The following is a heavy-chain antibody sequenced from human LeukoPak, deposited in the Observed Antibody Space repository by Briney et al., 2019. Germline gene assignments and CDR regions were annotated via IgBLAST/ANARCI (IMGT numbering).Heavy chain of an antibody. CDR3: ARDDYGDYRYYYYMDV. CDR1: GGTFSSYA. Sequence: ASVKVSCKASGGTFSSYAISWVRQAPGQGLEWMGGIIPIFGTANYAQKFQGRVTITTDESTSTAYMELSSLRSEDTAVYYCARDDYGDYRYYYYMDVWGKGTTVTVSS. J-gene: IGHJ6*03. V-gene: IGHV1-69*05. D-gene: IGHD4-17*01. CDR2: IIPIFGTA.